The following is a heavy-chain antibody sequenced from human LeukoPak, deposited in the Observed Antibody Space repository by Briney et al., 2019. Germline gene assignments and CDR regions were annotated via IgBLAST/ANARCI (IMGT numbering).Heavy chain of an antibody. V-gene: IGHV4-34*01. Sequence: SETLSLTCAVYGGSFSGYYWSWIRQPPGKGLEWIGEINHSGSTNYNPSLKSRVTTSVDTSKNQFSLKLSSVTAADTAVYYCARTRSSGWPYYYYYGMDVWGQGTTVTVSS. CDR3: ARTRSSGWPYYYYYGMDV. CDR1: GGSFSGYY. J-gene: IGHJ6*02. CDR2: INHSGST. D-gene: IGHD6-19*01.